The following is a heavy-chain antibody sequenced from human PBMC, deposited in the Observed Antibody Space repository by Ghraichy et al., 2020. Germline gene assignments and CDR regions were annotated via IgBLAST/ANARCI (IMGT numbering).Heavy chain of an antibody. Sequence: GSLRLSCAASGFTFSDYAMAWVRQAPGKGLEWVSAISGSGGTALYADSLKGRFTISRDNSKNTLYLQMHSQGVEDTALDYCAKAGYCTGDGCPAYYFYGMDVWGQGTTVTVSS. D-gene: IGHD2-8*02. CDR1: GFTFSDYA. V-gene: IGHV3-23*01. CDR2: ISGSGGTA. CDR3: AKAGYCTGDGCPAYYFYGMDV. J-gene: IGHJ6*02.